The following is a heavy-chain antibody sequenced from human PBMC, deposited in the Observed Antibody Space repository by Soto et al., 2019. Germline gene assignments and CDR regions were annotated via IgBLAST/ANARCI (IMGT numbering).Heavy chain of an antibody. J-gene: IGHJ3*02. Sequence: EVQLVESGGALVQPGGSLRLSCAASGFTFSAYSMNWVRQAPGKGLEWVSFIGSTGSGTHYADSVMGRSTISRDNARNSLELQMNSLRAEDTAVYHCARARPASGPVYALDIWGQGTMVTVSS. CDR2: IGSTGSGT. V-gene: IGHV3-48*04. CDR3: ARARPASGPVYALDI. CDR1: GFTFSAYS.